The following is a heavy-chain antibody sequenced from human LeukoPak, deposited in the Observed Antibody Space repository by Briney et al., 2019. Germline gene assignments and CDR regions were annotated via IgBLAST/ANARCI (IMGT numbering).Heavy chain of an antibody. CDR3: ARGHSSSFTPRGYFDY. Sequence: ASVKVSCKASGYTFTSYYMHWVRQAPGQGLEWMGIINPSGGGTSYAQKFQGRVTMTRDMSTSTVYMELSSLRSEDTAVYYCARGHSSSFTPRGYFDYWGQGTLVTVSS. CDR2: INPSGGGT. V-gene: IGHV1-46*01. CDR1: GYTFTSYY. D-gene: IGHD6-6*01. J-gene: IGHJ4*02.